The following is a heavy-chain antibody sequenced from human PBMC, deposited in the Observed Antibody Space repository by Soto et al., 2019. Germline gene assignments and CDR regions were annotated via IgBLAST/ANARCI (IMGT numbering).Heavy chain of an antibody. CDR1: GFTFSSYA. Sequence: PGGSLRLSCAASGFTFSSYAMSWVRQAPGKGLEWVSAIRGSGGSTYYADSVKGRFTISRDNSKNTLYLQMNSLRAEDTAVYYCANPGIAVAGTAADYWGQGTLVTVSS. J-gene: IGHJ4*02. CDR2: IRGSGGST. D-gene: IGHD6-19*01. V-gene: IGHV3-23*01. CDR3: ANPGIAVAGTAADY.